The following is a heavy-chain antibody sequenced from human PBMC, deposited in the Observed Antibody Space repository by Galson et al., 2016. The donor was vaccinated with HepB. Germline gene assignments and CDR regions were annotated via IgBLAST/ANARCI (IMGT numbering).Heavy chain of an antibody. CDR2: ISAHNGNT. V-gene: IGHV1-18*01. CDR1: GYTFKSFG. Sequence: VSCKASGYTFKSFGISWVRQAPGQGLEWLGWISAHNGNTNYAQTLQGRVTMTTDAFTTTAYMELRSLRSDDTAVYYCAREGWYLDYWGQGTLVTVSS. D-gene: IGHD2-15*01. J-gene: IGHJ4*02. CDR3: AREGWYLDY.